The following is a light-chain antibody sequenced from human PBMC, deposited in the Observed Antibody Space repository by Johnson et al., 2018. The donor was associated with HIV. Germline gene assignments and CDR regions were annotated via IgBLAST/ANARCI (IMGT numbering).Light chain of an antibody. J-gene: IGLJ1*01. CDR3: GTWDNSLTPFYV. Sequence: QSVLTQPPSVSAAPGQKVTISCSGSSSNIGNNYVSWYQQLPGTAPKLLIYDNNQRPLGVPDRFSGSTSGTSATLGITGLQTGDEADYYCGTWDNSLTPFYVFGTATKVTVL. V-gene: IGLV1-51*01. CDR2: DNN. CDR1: SSNIGNNY.